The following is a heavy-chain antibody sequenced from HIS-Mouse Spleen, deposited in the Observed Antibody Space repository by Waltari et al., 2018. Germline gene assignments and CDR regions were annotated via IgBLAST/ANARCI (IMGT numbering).Heavy chain of an antibody. Sequence: QLQLQESGPGLVKPSETLSLTCTVSGGSISSSSYYWGWIRQPPGKGLEWIGSIYYSGRTYYNPALKMRVTMSVDTSKNQFSLKLSSVTAADTAVYYCARTYSSSWFDYWGQGTLVTVSS. CDR1: GGSISSSSYY. D-gene: IGHD6-13*01. CDR2: IYYSGRT. V-gene: IGHV4-39*01. J-gene: IGHJ4*02. CDR3: ARTYSSSWFDY.